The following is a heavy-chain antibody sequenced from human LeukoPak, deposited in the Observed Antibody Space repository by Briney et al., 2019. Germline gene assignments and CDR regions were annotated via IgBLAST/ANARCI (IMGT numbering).Heavy chain of an antibody. CDR3: ASFRDYYDSSGYYDGGFDY. V-gene: IGHV1-46*01. CDR1: GYTFTSYY. Sequence: ASVKVSCKASGYTFTSYYMHWVRQAPGQGLEWMGIINPSGGSTSYAQKFQGRVTMTRDTSTSTAYMELSSLRSEDTAVYYCASFRDYYDSSGYYDGGFDYWGQGTLVTVSS. CDR2: INPSGGST. D-gene: IGHD3-22*01. J-gene: IGHJ4*02.